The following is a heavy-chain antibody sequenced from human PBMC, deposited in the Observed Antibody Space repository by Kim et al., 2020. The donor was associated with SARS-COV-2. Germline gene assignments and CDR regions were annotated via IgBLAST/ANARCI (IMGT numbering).Heavy chain of an antibody. CDR1: GDSTNRGGYY. J-gene: IGHJ6*02. CDR3: ARDRYSTTPWDYSSGMDV. Sequence: SETLSLTCTVSGDSTNRGGYYWSWIRQHPGKGLEWIGFIDYSGSSYYNPSLESRVTISVDTSKNQFSLKLNSANAADTAVYYCARDRYSTTPWDYSSGMDVWGQGTTVTVSS. V-gene: IGHV4-31*03. D-gene: IGHD1-26*01. CDR2: IDYSGSS.